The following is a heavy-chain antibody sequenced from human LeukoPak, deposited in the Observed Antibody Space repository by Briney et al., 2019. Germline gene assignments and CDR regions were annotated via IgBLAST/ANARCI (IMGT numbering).Heavy chain of an antibody. CDR2: IIPIFGTA. D-gene: IGHD3-22*01. V-gene: IGHV1-69*13. Sequence: EASVKVSCKASGYTFTGYYMHWVRQAPGQGLEWMGGIIPIFGTANYAQKFQGRVTITADESTSTAYMELSSLRSEDTAVYYCARDAGHDSSGYYPLFDYWGQGTLVTVSS. J-gene: IGHJ4*02. CDR3: ARDAGHDSSGYYPLFDY. CDR1: GYTFTGYY.